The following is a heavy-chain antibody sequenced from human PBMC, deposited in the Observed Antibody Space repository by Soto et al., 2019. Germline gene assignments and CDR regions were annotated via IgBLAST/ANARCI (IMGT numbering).Heavy chain of an antibody. CDR3: ARVRVPAATWRYYYYYGMDV. D-gene: IGHD2-2*01. J-gene: IGHJ6*01. CDR1: GGTFSSYA. CDR2: IIPIFGTA. V-gene: IGHV1-69*13. Sequence: ASVKVSCKASGGTFSSYAISWVRQAPGQGLERMGGIIPIFGTANYAQKFQGRVTITADESTSTAYMELSSLRSEDTAVYYCARVRVPAATWRYYYYYGMDVWG.